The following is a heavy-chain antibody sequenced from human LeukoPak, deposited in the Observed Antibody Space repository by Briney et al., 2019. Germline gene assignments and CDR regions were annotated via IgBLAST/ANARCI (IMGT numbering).Heavy chain of an antibody. D-gene: IGHD3-16*01. CDR2: ISIYNGDT. CDR3: ARAPREGAFDY. Sequence: GASVKVSCKASGYTFSTFGITWVRQSPGQGLEWMGWISIYNGDTHFAQRLQGRVSLTTDTSTNIAYMELRSLRSDDTAMYFCARAPREGAFDYWGQGTRVTVSS. CDR1: GYTFSTFG. J-gene: IGHJ4*02. V-gene: IGHV1-18*01.